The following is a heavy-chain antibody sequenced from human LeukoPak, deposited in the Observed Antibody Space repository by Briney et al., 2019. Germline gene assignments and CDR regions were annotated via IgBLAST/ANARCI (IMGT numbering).Heavy chain of an antibody. CDR1: GFSISSGHY. CDR3: ARIFIRNGYSSYFDC. Sequence: SETLSLTCTVSGFSISSGHYWGWVRQPPGAGLEWIGSVYQSGTTYYNPSLKSRVTTSVDMSKNQFSLRLRPVTAADTAVYYCARIFIRNGYSSYFDCWGQGTLVNVSS. J-gene: IGHJ4*02. V-gene: IGHV4-38-2*02. D-gene: IGHD5-18*01. CDR2: VYQSGTT.